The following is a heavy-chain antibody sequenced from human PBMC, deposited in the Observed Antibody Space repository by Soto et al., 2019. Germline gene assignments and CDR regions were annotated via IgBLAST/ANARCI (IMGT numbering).Heavy chain of an antibody. D-gene: IGHD2-15*01. V-gene: IGHV4-31*03. J-gene: IGHJ6*03. CDR2: IYYSGST. CDR3: ARGSRGEYCSGGSCSEYYYYMDV. Sequence: PSETLSLTCTVSDGSISSVGYYWSWIRQHPGKGLEWIGYIYYSGSTYYNPSLKSRVTISVDTSKNQFSLKLSSVTAADTAVYYCARGSRGEYCSGGSCSEYYYYMDVWGKGTTVTVSS. CDR1: DGSISSVGYY.